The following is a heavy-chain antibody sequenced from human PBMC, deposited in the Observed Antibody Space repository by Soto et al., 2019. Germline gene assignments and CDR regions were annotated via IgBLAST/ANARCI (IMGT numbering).Heavy chain of an antibody. D-gene: IGHD6-19*01. Sequence: SETLSLTCTVSGGSISSYYWSWIRQPPGKRLEWIGTIYYHGNTNSNPSLKSRVTISVDTSNNQLSLKLRSVTAADTAVYYCARHDGFSSGWIFDYWGHGTLVTVSS. CDR2: IYYHGNT. CDR3: ARHDGFSSGWIFDY. CDR1: GGSISSYY. J-gene: IGHJ4*01. V-gene: IGHV4-59*08.